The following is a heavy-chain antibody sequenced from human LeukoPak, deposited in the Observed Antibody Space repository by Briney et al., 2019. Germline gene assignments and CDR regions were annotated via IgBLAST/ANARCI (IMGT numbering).Heavy chain of an antibody. Sequence: GGSLRLSCAASGFTFSSYWMSWVRQAPGKGLEWVANIKQDGSEKYYVDSVKGRFTISRDNAKNSLYLQMNSLRAEDTAVYYCARGPLGYCSGGSCYQPFDYWGQGNLVTVSS. J-gene: IGHJ4*02. CDR1: GFTFSSYW. CDR2: IKQDGSEK. CDR3: ARGPLGYCSGGSCYQPFDY. V-gene: IGHV3-7*01. D-gene: IGHD2-15*01.